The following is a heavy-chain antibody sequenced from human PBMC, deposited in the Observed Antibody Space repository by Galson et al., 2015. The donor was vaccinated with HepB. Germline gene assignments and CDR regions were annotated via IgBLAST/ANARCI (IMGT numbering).Heavy chain of an antibody. CDR3: AREYSSSSGHGMDV. CDR1: GYGFTTHW. V-gene: IGHV5-10-1*01. Sequence: SGAEVKKPGESLTISCRGSGYGFTTHWIIWVRQMPGKGLEWMGRIDPADSHTNYSPSFQGHVTISADKSFSTAYLQCSSLKASDTAMYYCAREYSSSSGHGMDVWGQGTTVTVSS. D-gene: IGHD6-6*01. CDR2: IDPADSHT. J-gene: IGHJ6*02.